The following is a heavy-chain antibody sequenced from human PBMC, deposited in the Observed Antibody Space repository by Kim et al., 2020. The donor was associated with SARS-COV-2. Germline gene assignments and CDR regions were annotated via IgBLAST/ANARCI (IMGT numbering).Heavy chain of an antibody. CDR2: ISYDGSNK. J-gene: IGHJ3*02. CDR1: GFTFSSYG. CDR3: AKDSGYSYGRNAFDI. V-gene: IGHV3-30*18. Sequence: GGSLRLSCAASGFTFSSYGMHWVRQAPGKGLEWVAVISYDGSNKYYADSVKGRFTISRDNSKSTLYLQMNSLRAEDTAVYYCAKDSGYSYGRNAFDIWGQGPMVSVFS. D-gene: IGHD5-18*01.